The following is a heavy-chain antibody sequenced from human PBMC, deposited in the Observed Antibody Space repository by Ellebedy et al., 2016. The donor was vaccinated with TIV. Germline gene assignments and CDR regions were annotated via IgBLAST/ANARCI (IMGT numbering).Heavy chain of an antibody. Sequence: GESLKISCAASGFTVSSNYMSWVRQAPGKGLEWVSVIYSGGSTFYADSVKGRFTVSRDNSKNTLYLQMKNLRTEDTALYYCTKDKTTTTAYDALDIWGQGTMVAVSP. CDR2: IYSGGST. J-gene: IGHJ3*02. D-gene: IGHD4-17*01. V-gene: IGHV3-53*01. CDR1: GFTVSSNY. CDR3: TKDKTTTTAYDALDI.